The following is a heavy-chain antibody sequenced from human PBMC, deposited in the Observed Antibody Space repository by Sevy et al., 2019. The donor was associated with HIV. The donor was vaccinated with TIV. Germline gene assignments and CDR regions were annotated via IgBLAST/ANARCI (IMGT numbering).Heavy chain of an antibody. CDR1: GFSLNNYW. V-gene: IGHV3-7*01. Sequence: GGSLRLSCVASGFSLNNYWMNWVRQAPGKGLEWVANINQDGSVKYYVDPVRGRFTISRDNARNLVFLQMSSLRVDDSALYYCVKAIAKDGSFWGQGTLVTVSS. D-gene: IGHD6-13*01. CDR3: VKAIAKDGSF. J-gene: IGHJ4*02. CDR2: INQDGSVK.